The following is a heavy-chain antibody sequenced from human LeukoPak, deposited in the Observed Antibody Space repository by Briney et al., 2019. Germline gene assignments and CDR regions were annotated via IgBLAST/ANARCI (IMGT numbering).Heavy chain of an antibody. CDR2: TNSGGTST. V-gene: IGHV3-23*01. J-gene: IGHJ4*02. D-gene: IGHD2-8*01. CDR1: GFPFSDFS. Sequence: GGALRLSCATSGFPFSDFSMSWVRQAPGKGLEWISTTNSGGTSTYYAESVEGRFTISRDNSKNTLYLQMSSLRVEDTAVYYCAKQSYARSLGEGGPGTLVSVSS. CDR3: AKQSYARSLGE.